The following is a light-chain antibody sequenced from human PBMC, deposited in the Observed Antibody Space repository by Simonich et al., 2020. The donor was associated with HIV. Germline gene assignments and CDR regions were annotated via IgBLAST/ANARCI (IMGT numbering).Light chain of an antibody. Sequence: DIQMTQSPSTLSASVGVRVTTTCRASQSINSYLAWYKQKPGKAPKLLIYKASSLQSEVPSRFSGNGSGTEFTLTISSLQPDDFATYFCQQYNNYWTFGQGTKVEI. CDR1: QSINSY. CDR2: KAS. CDR3: QQYNNYWT. V-gene: IGKV1-5*03. J-gene: IGKJ1*01.